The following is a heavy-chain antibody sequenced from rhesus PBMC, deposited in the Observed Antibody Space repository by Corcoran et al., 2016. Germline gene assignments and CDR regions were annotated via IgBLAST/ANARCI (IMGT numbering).Heavy chain of an antibody. CDR3: VREAGRFDV. Sequence: QVHLQESGPGLVKPSETLSLTCAVSGSSISSGSDWGWIRQSPGKGLDYVGYSSGSSGSVTYYHPSLKSRVTISKDTLKNQFSLKLSSVTAADTAMYYCVREAGRFDVWGAGVLVTVSS. J-gene: IGHJ5-1*01. V-gene: IGHV4-99*02. CDR1: GSSISSGSD. D-gene: IGHD6-25*01. CDR2: SSGSSGSVT.